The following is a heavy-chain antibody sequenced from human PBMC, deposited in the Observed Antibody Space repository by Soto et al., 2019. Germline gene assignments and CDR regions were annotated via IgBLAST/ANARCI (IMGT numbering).Heavy chain of an antibody. CDR2: INQDGSDK. V-gene: IGHV3-7*01. Sequence: VQLVESGGGLVQPGGSLRLSCAASGFTFSTYWMSWVRQAPGKGLEWVAKINQDGSDKYYVDSVKGRFTITKDNAKNSLHLQMNSLRAEDTAVYYWARDPLRGGDLDYWGQGTLVTVSS. D-gene: IGHD3-16*01. J-gene: IGHJ4*02. CDR3: ARDPLRGGDLDY. CDR1: GFTFSTYW.